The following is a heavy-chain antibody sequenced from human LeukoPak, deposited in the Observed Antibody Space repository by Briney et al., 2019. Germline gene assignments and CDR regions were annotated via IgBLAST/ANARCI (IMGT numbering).Heavy chain of an antibody. D-gene: IGHD5-24*01. CDR3: AKDLRGLRDGYNLDY. CDR2: ISYDGSNK. V-gene: IGHV3-30*18. Sequence: GGSLRLSCAASGFTFSSYSMNWVRQAPGKGLEWVAVISYDGSNKYYADSVKGRFTISRDNSKNTLYLQMNSLRAEDTAVYYCAKDLRGLRDGYNLDYWGQGTLVTVSS. CDR1: GFTFSSYS. J-gene: IGHJ4*02.